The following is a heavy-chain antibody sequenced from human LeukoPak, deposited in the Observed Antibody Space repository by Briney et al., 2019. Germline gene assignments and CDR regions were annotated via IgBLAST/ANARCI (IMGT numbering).Heavy chain of an antibody. D-gene: IGHD5/OR15-5a*01. CDR3: SRDRGST. Sequence: PGGSLRLSCAASGFTVSRYWMNWVRQAPGKGLEWVANTKHEGGEKYYVDSVKGRFIISRDDAMNSVYLQMNSLRVEDTAVYYCSRDRGSTWGQGTLVTVSS. J-gene: IGHJ4*02. CDR2: TKHEGGEK. V-gene: IGHV3-7*01. CDR1: GFTVSRYW.